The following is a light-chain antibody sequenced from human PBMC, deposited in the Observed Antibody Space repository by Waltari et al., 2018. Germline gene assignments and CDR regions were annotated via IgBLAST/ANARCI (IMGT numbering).Light chain of an antibody. J-gene: IGKJ2*01. CDR1: QSITIY. CDR2: GAS. Sequence: DIQMTQSPSSLSASVGDRVTITCRANQSITIYLNWYQQSPQKAPKLLIFGASNLASGVPSRISGSGYGTDFSLSINSLQPEDFAVYYCQQSFSAPYTFGQGTKLEIK. V-gene: IGKV1-39*01. CDR3: QQSFSAPYT.